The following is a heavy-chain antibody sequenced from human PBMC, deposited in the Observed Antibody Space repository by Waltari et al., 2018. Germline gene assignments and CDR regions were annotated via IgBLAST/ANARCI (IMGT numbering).Heavy chain of an antibody. CDR2: INTDTGHP. D-gene: IGHD4-17*01. CDR1: GYSFTTYA. V-gene: IGHV7-4-1*02. Sequence: QVQLVQSGPEVTKPGASVKVSSKASGYSFTTYAINWVRQAPGQGLQWMGWINTDTGHPTYAPGFTGRFVFSLDTSDTTTFLQISDLRAEDTAVYFCARDHTIYGDYSSDLWGQGALVTVSS. J-gene: IGHJ4*02. CDR3: ARDHTIYGDYSSDL.